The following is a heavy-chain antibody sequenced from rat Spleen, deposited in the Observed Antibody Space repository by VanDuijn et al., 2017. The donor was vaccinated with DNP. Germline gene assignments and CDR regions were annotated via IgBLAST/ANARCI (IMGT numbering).Heavy chain of an antibody. CDR1: GLNFNDYW. J-gene: IGHJ4*01. CDR2: INERSTIM. CDR3: ARDNTYYAMDA. D-gene: IGHD1-10*01. V-gene: IGHV4-2*01. Sequence: EVKLVEAGGGLVHPGRSLKLSCAVSGLNFNDYWMGWVRQAPGKGLEWIGEINERSTIMNYAPSLRDKISFSRDNAQNTLYLQMSKLGSEDTAIYYCARDNTYYAMDACGQVTSFTVSS.